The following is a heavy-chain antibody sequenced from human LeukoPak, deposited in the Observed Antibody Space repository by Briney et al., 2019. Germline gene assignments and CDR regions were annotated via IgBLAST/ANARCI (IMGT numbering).Heavy chain of an antibody. V-gene: IGHV4-38-2*02. D-gene: IGHD3-10*01. J-gene: IGHJ3*02. CDR2: IHFGESP. CDR1: GYSISSGYF. Sequence: SETLSLTCTVSGYSISSGYFWGWIRQPPGKWLVWIGIIHFGESPYYSPSLESRITISIDTSKNQFSLKLNSVTAADTAVYYCARPAESYYYGSGSSVDAFDIWGQGTMVTVSS. CDR3: ARPAESYYYGSGSSVDAFDI.